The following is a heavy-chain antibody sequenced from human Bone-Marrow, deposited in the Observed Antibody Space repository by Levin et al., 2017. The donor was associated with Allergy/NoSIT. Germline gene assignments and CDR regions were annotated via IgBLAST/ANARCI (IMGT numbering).Heavy chain of an antibody. CDR3: AKATYSGSYFADY. J-gene: IGHJ4*02. CDR2: ISSDERNQ. CDR1: GFRFSTYG. Sequence: GESLKISCVAAGFRFSTYGMHWVRQSPVRGLEWVAAISSDERNQHYTDSVKGRFTISRDNSKNTLFLHMNSLTPDDTALYYCAKATYSGSYFADYWGQGTLVTVSS. V-gene: IGHV3-30*18. D-gene: IGHD1-26*01.